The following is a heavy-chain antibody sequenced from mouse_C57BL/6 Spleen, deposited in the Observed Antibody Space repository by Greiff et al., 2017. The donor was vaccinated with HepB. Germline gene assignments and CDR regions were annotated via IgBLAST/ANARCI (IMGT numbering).Heavy chain of an antibody. D-gene: IGHD3-2*02. J-gene: IGHJ3*01. CDR2: IDPSDSYN. Sequence: VQLQQPGAELVKPGASVKLSCKASGYTFTSYWMQWVKQRPGQGLEWIGEIDPSDSYNNYNQKFKGKATLTVDTASSTAYMQLSSLTSEDSAVYYCAIKGQRRLLGFAYWGQGTLVTVSS. V-gene: IGHV1-50*01. CDR1: GYTFTSYW. CDR3: AIKGQRRLLGFAY.